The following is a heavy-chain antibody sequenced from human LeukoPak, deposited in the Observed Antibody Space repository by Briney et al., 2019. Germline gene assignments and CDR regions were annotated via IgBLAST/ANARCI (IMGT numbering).Heavy chain of an antibody. V-gene: IGHV1-8*01. CDR1: GYTFTSYD. J-gene: IGHJ4*02. D-gene: IGHD6-19*01. CDR2: MNPNSGNT. CDR3: ARAQGMAVSAPAY. Sequence: GASVQVSCKASGYTFTSYDINWVRPATGQGLEWMGWMNPNSGNTGYAQKFQGRVTLTRNTSISTAYMELSSLGSEDTAVYYCARAQGMAVSAPAYWGKGTLVTVSS.